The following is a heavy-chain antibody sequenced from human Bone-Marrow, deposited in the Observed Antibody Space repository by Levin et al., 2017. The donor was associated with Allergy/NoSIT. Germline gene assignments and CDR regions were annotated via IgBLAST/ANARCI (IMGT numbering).Heavy chain of an antibody. D-gene: IGHD3-10*01. CDR2: IKSKTDGGTT. CDR3: TTDAGSPSSLSYAFDI. J-gene: IGHJ3*02. CDR1: GFTFSNAW. Sequence: GGSLRLSCAASGFTFSNAWMSWVRQAPGKGLEWVGRIKSKTDGGTTDYAAPVKGRFTISRDDSKNTLYLQMNSLKTEDTAVYYCTTDAGSPSSLSYAFDIWGQGTMVTVSS. V-gene: IGHV3-15*01.